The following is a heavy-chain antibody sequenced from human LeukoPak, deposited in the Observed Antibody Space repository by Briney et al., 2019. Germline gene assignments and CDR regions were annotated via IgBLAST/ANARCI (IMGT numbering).Heavy chain of an antibody. CDR1: GYTFTGYY. CDR2: INPNSGGT. Sequence: ASVKVSCKASGYTFTGYYMHWVRQAPGQGLEWMAWINPNSGGTYYAQNFHDRITMTRDTSISTAYMELSRLRSDDTAIYYCARANAFYCSSTSCLFDYRGQGTLVTVSS. CDR3: ARANAFYCSSTSCLFDY. V-gene: IGHV1-2*02. D-gene: IGHD2-2*01. J-gene: IGHJ4*02.